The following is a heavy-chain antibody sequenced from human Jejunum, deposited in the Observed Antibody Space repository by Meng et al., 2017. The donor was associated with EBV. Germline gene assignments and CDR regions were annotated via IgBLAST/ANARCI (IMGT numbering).Heavy chain of an antibody. V-gene: IGHV1-8*02. Sequence: QGGLGQSGAGVKKPGASVKVSCKASGYTFTSYEINWVRQATGQGPEWMGWMSPNSGNTGYAQKFQGRVTMTRDTSISTAYMELSSLRSEDTAVYYCARGVAAGFDYWGQGTLVTVSS. CDR1: GYTFTSYE. CDR3: ARGVAAGFDY. J-gene: IGHJ4*02. D-gene: IGHD6-13*01. CDR2: MSPNSGNT.